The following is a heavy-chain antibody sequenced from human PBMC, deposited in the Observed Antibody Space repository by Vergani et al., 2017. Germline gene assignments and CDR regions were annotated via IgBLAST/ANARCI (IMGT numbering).Heavy chain of an antibody. J-gene: IGHJ4*02. CDR2: IKSKTDGGTT. V-gene: IGHV3-15*01. CDR1: GFTFSNAW. D-gene: IGHD3-22*01. CDR3: TTEPYYYDSSGCFDY. Sequence: EVQLVESGGGLIQPGGSLRLSCAASGFTFSNAWMSWVRQAPGKGLEWVGRIKSKTDGGTTDYAAPVKGRFTISRDDSRNTLYLQMNSLKTEDTAVYYCTTEPYYYDSSGCFDYWGQGTLVTVSS.